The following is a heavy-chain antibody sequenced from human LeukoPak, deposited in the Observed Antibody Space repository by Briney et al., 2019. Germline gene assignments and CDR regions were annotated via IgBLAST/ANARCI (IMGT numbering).Heavy chain of an antibody. CDR1: GFTFDDYA. J-gene: IGHJ4*02. Sequence: GRSLRLSCAASGFTFDDYAMHWVRQAPGKGLEWVSGISWNSGSIGYADSVKGRFTISRDNAKNSLYLQMNSLRAEDMALYYCAKGSAISATELDYWGQGTLVTVSS. D-gene: IGHD1-26*01. CDR2: ISWNSGSI. CDR3: AKGSAISATELDY. V-gene: IGHV3-9*03.